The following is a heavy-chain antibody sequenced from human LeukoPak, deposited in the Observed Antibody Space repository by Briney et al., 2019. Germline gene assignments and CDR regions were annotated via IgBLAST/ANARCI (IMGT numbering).Heavy chain of an antibody. V-gene: IGHV3-23*01. Sequence: PGGSLRLSCAASGFTFSTYAMSWVRQAPGKGLEWVSAISDTGGNTYYADSVKGRFTISRDNSKNTLHLQMNSLRAGDTAVYYCAKDRYYYDSSGYPDYWGQGTLVTVSS. CDR3: AKDRYYYDSSGYPDY. CDR1: GFTFSTYA. J-gene: IGHJ4*02. D-gene: IGHD3-22*01. CDR2: ISDTGGNT.